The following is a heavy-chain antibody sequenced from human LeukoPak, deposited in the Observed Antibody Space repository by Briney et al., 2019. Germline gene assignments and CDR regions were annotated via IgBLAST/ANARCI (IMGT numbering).Heavy chain of an antibody. CDR1: GFTFSSYA. CDR2: ISGSGGST. Sequence: GGSLRLSCAASGFTFSSYAMSWVRQAPGKGLEWVSAISGSGGSTYYADSVKGRFTISRDNSKNTLYLQMNSLRAEDTTVYYCAKDLGYCGYDLTGYWGQGTLVTVSS. V-gene: IGHV3-23*01. CDR3: AKDLGYCGYDLTGY. J-gene: IGHJ4*02. D-gene: IGHD5-12*01.